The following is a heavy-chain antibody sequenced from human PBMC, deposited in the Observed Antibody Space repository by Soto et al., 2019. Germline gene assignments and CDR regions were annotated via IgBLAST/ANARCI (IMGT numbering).Heavy chain of an antibody. CDR2: IYYSGST. CDR3: ARRRGWSNNWFDP. V-gene: IGHV4-39*01. J-gene: IGHJ5*02. CDR1: GGSISSSSYY. Sequence: SETLSLTCTVSGGSISSSSYYWGWIRQPPGKGLEWIGSIYYSGSTYYNPSLKSRVTISVDTSKNQFSLKLSSVTAADTAVYYCARRRGWSNNWFDPWGQGTLVTVSS. D-gene: IGHD6-19*01.